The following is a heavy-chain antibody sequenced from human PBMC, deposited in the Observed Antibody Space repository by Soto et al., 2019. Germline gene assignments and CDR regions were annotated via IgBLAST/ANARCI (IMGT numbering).Heavy chain of an antibody. CDR1: GGSISSPSYN. CDR2: FFYGGRT. V-gene: IGHV4-39*01. Sequence: QVQLQQSGPGLLKPSEPLSLTCTVSGGSISSPSYNWGWVRQPPGKGPEWIGSFFYGGRTHYSPSLESRLSISVDTARSQVSLILTSVTAADTAVYYCATVASTHFDSWGQGALVVVSS. J-gene: IGHJ4*02. CDR3: ATVASTHFDS. D-gene: IGHD1-1*01.